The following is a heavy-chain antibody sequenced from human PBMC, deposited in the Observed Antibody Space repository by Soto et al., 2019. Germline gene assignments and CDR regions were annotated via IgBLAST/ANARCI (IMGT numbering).Heavy chain of an antibody. D-gene: IGHD1-26*01. CDR1: GFTFSIYW. CDR2: IKQDGSEK. CDR3: AGFDRSVSYFNMDV. V-gene: IGHV3-7*01. J-gene: IGHJ6*02. Sequence: EVQLVESGGGLVQPGGSLRLSCIASGFTFSIYWMTWFRQAPGKGLEWVANIKQDGSEKYYVESVRGRFTISRDNAKNSLYLQMDSLRAEDTAVYFCAGFDRSVSYFNMDVWGQGTTVTVSS.